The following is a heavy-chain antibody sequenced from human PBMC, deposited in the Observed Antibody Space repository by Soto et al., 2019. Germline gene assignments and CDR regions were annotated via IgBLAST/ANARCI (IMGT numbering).Heavy chain of an antibody. CDR2: MNPESTNT. V-gene: IGHV1-8*01. Sequence: QVQLVQSGAEVKKPGASVRVSCKASGYTFTSYDINWVRQATGQGLEWMGWMNPESTNTGYARKFQGRVTMTRDTSISTAYMELSSLRSEDTAVYYCARFVRHQLPTIDFWGQGTLVTVSS. CDR3: ARFVRHQLPTIDF. J-gene: IGHJ4*02. CDR1: GYTFTSYD. D-gene: IGHD2-2*01.